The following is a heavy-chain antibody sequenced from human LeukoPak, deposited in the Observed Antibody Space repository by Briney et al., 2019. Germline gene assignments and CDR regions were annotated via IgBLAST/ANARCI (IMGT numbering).Heavy chain of an antibody. Sequence: GGSLRLSCAASGFTFSDYYMSWIRQAPGKGLEWVSYISSSSSYTNYADSVKGRFTISRDNAKNSLYLQMNSLRAEDTAVYYCARVRSTCSGGSCYSGVDWFDPWGQGTLVTVS. J-gene: IGHJ5*02. CDR2: ISSSSSYT. V-gene: IGHV3-11*06. D-gene: IGHD2-15*01. CDR3: ARVRSTCSGGSCYSGVDWFDP. CDR1: GFTFSDYY.